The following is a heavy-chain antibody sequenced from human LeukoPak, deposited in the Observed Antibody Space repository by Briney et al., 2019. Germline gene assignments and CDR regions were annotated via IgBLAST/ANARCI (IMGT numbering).Heavy chain of an antibody. J-gene: IGHJ4*02. V-gene: IGHV3-7*03. D-gene: IGHD1-26*01. CDR2: IKQDGSEK. CDR1: GFTFSSYW. Sequence: GGSLRLSCAASGFTFSSYWMSWVRQAPGKGLEWVANIKQDGSEKYYVDSVKGRFTISRDNSKNTLYLQMNSLRAEDTAVYYCAKDLNVRWELLDYWGQGTLVTVSS. CDR3: AKDLNVRWELLDY.